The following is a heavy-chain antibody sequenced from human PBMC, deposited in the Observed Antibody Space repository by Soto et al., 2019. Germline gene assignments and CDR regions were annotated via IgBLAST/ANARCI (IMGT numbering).Heavy chain of an antibody. CDR1: GDTFSSYA. D-gene: IGHD6-6*01. CDR3: ARVVGTDGFDI. CDR2: IIPIFGTA. Sequence: ASVKVSCKASGDTFSSYASSWVRQAPGQGLEWMGGIIPIFGTANYAQKFQGRVTITADESTSTAYMELSSLRSDDMSVYYCARVVGTDGFDIWGQGTMVTGSS. V-gene: IGHV1-69*13. J-gene: IGHJ3*02.